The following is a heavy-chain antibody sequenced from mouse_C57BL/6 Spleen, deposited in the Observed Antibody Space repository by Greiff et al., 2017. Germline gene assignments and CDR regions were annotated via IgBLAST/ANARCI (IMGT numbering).Heavy chain of an antibody. V-gene: IGHV1-50*01. CDR1: GYTFTSYW. CDR2: IDPSDSYT. Sequence: QVQLQQPGAELVKPGASVKLSCKASGYTFTSYWMQWVKQRPGQGLEWIGEIDPSDSYTNYNQKFKGKATMTADTSSSTAYMQLSSLTSEDSAVYYCAIPDLDAWFADWGQGTLVTVSA. J-gene: IGHJ3*01. CDR3: AIPDLDAWFAD.